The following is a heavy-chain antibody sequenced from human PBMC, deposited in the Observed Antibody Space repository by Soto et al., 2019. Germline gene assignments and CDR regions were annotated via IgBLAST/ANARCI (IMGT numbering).Heavy chain of an antibody. CDR2: TSIDGNTK. J-gene: IGHJ4*02. CDR1: GFSFTSYD. D-gene: IGHD3-10*01. V-gene: IGHV3-30-3*01. CDR3: ARNYGSALDY. Sequence: QVLLVESGGGVVQPGRSLRLSCAASGFSFTSYDIYWVRQAPGKGLEWVAVTSIDGNTKYYADSVQGRFTVSRDNSKDTLYLEMTSLRPQDTAVYYCARNYGSALDYWGQGTPVTVSS.